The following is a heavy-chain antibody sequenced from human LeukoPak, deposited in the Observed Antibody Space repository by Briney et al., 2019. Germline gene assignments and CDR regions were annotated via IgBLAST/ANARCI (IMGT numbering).Heavy chain of an antibody. J-gene: IGHJ5*02. Sequence: SETLSLTCTASGHSVTSDFYGGWIRQLPGKGLEWIGTIFHSGKTYYNPSLKSRVTISLDKSKNQFSLTMTSVTASDTAVYYCARTRLGVSLPSVLGGGWFDPWGQGTLVTVSS. CDR2: IFHSGKT. V-gene: IGHV4-38-2*02. CDR1: GHSVTSDFY. D-gene: IGHD2-8*01. CDR3: ARTRLGVSLPSVLGGGWFDP.